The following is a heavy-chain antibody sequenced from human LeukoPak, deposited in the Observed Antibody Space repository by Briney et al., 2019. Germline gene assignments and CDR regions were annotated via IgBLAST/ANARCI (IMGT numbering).Heavy chain of an antibody. CDR2: ISSSSSYI. CDR3: AREPREYYDSSGYFDY. J-gene: IGHJ4*02. D-gene: IGHD3-22*01. CDR1: GFTFDDYG. V-gene: IGHV3-21*01. Sequence: GRSLILSCAASGFTFDDYGMNWVRQAPGKGLEWVSSISSSSSYIYYADSVKGRFTISRDNAKNSLYLQMNSLRAEDTAVYYCAREPREYYDSSGYFDYWGQGTLVTVSS.